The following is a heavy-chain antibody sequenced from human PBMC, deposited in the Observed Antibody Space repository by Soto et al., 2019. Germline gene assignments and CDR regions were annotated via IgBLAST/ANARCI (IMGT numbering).Heavy chain of an antibody. D-gene: IGHD4-17*01. CDR1: GFTFSSYA. V-gene: IGHV3-30-3*01. CDR2: ISYDGSNK. CDR3: ARAVTTWNDAFDI. Sequence: QVQLVESGGGVVQPGGSLSLSCAASGFTFSSYAMHWVRQAPGKGLEWVAVISYDGSNKYYADSVKGRFTISRDNSKNTLYLQMKSLRAEDTAVYYCARAVTTWNDAFDIWGQGTMVTVSS. J-gene: IGHJ3*02.